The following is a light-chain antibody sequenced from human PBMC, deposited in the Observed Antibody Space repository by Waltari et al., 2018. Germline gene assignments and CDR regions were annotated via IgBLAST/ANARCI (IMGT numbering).Light chain of an antibody. CDR3: QQYYNTPLT. CDR2: WAS. Sequence: IVMTQSPDSLAVSLGERATINCKSSQTVLYSSNNKNYLAWYQQKPRQPPKLLIYWASTRESGVPDRVSGSGSGTDFTLTISSLQAEDVAVYYCQQYYNTPLTFGGGTKVEIK. J-gene: IGKJ4*01. CDR1: QTVLYSSNNKNY. V-gene: IGKV4-1*01.